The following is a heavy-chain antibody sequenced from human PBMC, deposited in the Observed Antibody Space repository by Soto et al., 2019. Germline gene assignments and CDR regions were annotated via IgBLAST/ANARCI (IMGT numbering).Heavy chain of an antibody. CDR1: GLTFTSVD. J-gene: IGHJ4*02. V-gene: IGHV3-23*01. CDR2: SDGSDLST. CDR3: VTPSWDY. Sequence: EVQLLESGGGLVQPGGSLRLSCAVSGLTFTSVDLSWVRQPPGKGLEWVSASDGSDLSTHYGDSVKGRFTISRDSSKNMLYVQMNSLSAEDTAVYYCVTPSWDYWGQGTLVTVSS. D-gene: IGHD1-26*01.